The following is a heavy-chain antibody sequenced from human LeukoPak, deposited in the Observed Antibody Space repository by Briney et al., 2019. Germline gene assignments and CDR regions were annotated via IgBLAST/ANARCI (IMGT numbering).Heavy chain of an antibody. V-gene: IGHV3-23*01. Sequence: TGGSLRLSCAASGFTFSSYAMSWVRQAPGKGVEWVSAISGSGGSTYYADSVKGRFTISRDNSKNTLYLQMNSLRAEDTAVYYCAKFVFGGNGYFDYWGQGTLVTVSS. J-gene: IGHJ4*02. D-gene: IGHD3-16*01. CDR2: ISGSGGST. CDR1: GFTFSSYA. CDR3: AKFVFGGNGYFDY.